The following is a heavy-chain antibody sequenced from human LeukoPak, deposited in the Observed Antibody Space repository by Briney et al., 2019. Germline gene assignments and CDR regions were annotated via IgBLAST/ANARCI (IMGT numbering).Heavy chain of an antibody. CDR2: IYYSGST. CDR3: AIGFGEWELPDY. Sequence: LETLSLTCTVSGGSISSYYWSWIRQPPGKGLEWIGYIYYSGSTNYNPSLKSRVTISVDTSKNQFSLKLSSVTAADTAVYYCAIGFGEWELPDYWGQGTLVTVSS. D-gene: IGHD1-26*01. J-gene: IGHJ4*02. CDR1: GGSISSYY. V-gene: IGHV4-59*01.